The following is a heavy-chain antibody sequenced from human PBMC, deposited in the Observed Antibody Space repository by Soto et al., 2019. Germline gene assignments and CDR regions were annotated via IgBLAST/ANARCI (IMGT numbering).Heavy chain of an antibody. D-gene: IGHD1-26*01. J-gene: IGHJ4*02. CDR1: GFSLTTDRVG. Sequence: QITLKESGPTLVNPTQTLTLTCTFSGFSLTTDRVGVGWIRQPPGEALEWLAVIYWADSKTYRPSLESRLTIPKDTSKTQVALTMPNMDSLDTATYYCAHASSGRSLSWGQGTLGTVYS. CDR2: IYWADSK. V-gene: IGHV2-5*02. CDR3: AHASSGRSLS.